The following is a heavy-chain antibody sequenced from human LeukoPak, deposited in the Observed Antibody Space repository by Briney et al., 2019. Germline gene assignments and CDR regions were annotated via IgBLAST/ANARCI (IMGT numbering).Heavy chain of an antibody. CDR3: ARGGGSSSWECLFDY. Sequence: ASVKVSCKASGYTFTGYYMHWVQQAPEQGLEWMGWINPKSGGTSYAQKFQGRVTMTRDTSISTAYMELSRLRSDDTAVYYCARGGGSSSWECLFDYWGQGTLVTVSS. D-gene: IGHD6-13*01. V-gene: IGHV1-2*02. CDR2: INPKSGGT. J-gene: IGHJ4*02. CDR1: GYTFTGYY.